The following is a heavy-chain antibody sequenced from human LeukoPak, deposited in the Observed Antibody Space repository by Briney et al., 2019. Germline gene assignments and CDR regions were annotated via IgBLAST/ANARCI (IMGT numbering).Heavy chain of an antibody. V-gene: IGHV3-48*03. D-gene: IGHD4-23*01. CDR1: GFTFSIYE. Sequence: GGSLRLSCAASGFTFSIYEMNWVRQAPGKGLEWISYISGSGNSIYRDSVKGRFTISRDNPKQSLYLQMNSLRAEDTAVYYCAREAFRGRYGGKSGGDLDYWGQGTLVTVSS. CDR2: ISGSGNS. J-gene: IGHJ4*02. CDR3: AREAFRGRYGGKSGGDLDY.